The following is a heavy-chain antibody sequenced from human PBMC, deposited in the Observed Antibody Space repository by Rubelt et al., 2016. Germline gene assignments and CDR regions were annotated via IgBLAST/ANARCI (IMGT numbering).Heavy chain of an antibody. CDR1: GGTFSSYA. Sequence: QVQLVQSGAEVKKPGSSVKVSCKASGGTFSSYAISWVRQAPGQGLEWMGGIIPIFGTANYAQKFQGRVTITADESTSTAYMGLSSLRAEDTAVYYCHYPPVAAAGGRPEDYYYYGMDVWGQGTTVTVSS. J-gene: IGHJ6*02. CDR3: HYPPVAAAGGRPEDYYYYGMDV. D-gene: IGHD6-13*01. V-gene: IGHV1-69*12. CDR2: IIPIFGTA.